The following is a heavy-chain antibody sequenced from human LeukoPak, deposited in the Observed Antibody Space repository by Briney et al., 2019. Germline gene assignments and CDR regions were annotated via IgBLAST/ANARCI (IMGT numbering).Heavy chain of an antibody. CDR3: AKDRAWCLDY. CDR1: GFTFRVNG. CDR2: ISYDGRKQ. D-gene: IGHD6-19*01. Sequence: PGRSLRLSCAASGFTFRVNGMHWVRQVPGKGLDWVTFISYDGRKQYYADSVKGRFTISRDNSKNTLYLQISSLTIEDTGIYYCAKDRAWCLDYWGQGTPVTVSS. J-gene: IGHJ4*02. V-gene: IGHV3-30*18.